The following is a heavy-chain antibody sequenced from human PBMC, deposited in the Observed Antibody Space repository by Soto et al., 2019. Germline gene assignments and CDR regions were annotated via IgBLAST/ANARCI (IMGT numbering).Heavy chain of an antibody. J-gene: IGHJ4*02. CDR1: GDSISRGDYY. CDR2: IYYDGNT. D-gene: IGHD2-8*01. CDR3: ARKGDTNGYVFDY. V-gene: IGHV4-30-4*01. Sequence: SETLSLTCSVSGDSISRGDYYWSWIRQPPGKGLEWIGYIYYDGNTHYNPSLKSRVTISVDTSKNQFSLKLSSVTTADTAVYYCARKGDTNGYVFDYWGQGTLVTVSS.